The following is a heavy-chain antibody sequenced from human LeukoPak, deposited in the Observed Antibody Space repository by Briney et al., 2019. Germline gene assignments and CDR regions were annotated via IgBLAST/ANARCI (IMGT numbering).Heavy chain of an antibody. J-gene: IGHJ4*02. CDR3: ARSYYDSSGYRYYDY. Sequence: SETLSLICSVSGGSISGFYWSWILQPPGKGLEWIGHIHYTGSNYNRPSLKTRVTMSLDTSKNQLFLNLSSLTAADTAVYYCARSYYDSSGYRYYDYWGQGTLVTVSS. V-gene: IGHV4-59*01. CDR2: IHYTGSN. CDR1: GGSISGFY. D-gene: IGHD3-22*01.